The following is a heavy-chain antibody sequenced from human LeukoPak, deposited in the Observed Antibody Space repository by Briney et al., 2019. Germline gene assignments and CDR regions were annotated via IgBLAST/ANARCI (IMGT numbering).Heavy chain of an antibody. D-gene: IGHD3-22*01. Sequence: GGSLRLSCAASGFTVSSNYMSWVRQAPGKGLEWVSVIYSGSNIYYADSVKGRFTISRDNSKNTLYLQMNSLRAEDTAVYYCAGSGDDDSSGYRDYWGQGTLVTVSS. CDR2: IYSGSNI. CDR1: GFTVSSNY. CDR3: AGSGDDDSSGYRDY. J-gene: IGHJ4*02. V-gene: IGHV3-53*01.